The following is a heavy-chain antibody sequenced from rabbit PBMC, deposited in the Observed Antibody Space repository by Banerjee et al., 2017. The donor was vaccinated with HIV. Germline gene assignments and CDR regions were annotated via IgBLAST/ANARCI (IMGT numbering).Heavy chain of an antibody. CDR3: ARSAGPIDTHFNL. J-gene: IGHJ4*01. CDR2: IYAGSSISA. Sequence: QSLEESGGDLVKPGASLTLTCTASGFTFSDYWMSWVRQAPGKGLEWIGCIYAGSSISAYSASWAKGRFTGSRTSSTTVTLQMTSLTAADTATYFCARSAGPIDTHFNLWGPGTLVTVS. D-gene: IGHD4-2*01. CDR1: GFTFSDYW. V-gene: IGHV1S40*01.